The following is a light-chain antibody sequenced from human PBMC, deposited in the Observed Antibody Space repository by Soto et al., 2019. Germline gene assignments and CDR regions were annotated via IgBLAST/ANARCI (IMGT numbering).Light chain of an antibody. CDR3: QQGYTTPRYT. CDR1: QSISRY. V-gene: IGKV1-39*01. J-gene: IGKJ2*01. CDR2: AAS. Sequence: DIQMTQSPSSLSASVGDRVTITCRASQSISRYLNWYQHRPGKAPNLLIYAASTLQSGVPSRFSGSGSGTDFTLTITSLQPEDSATYDCQQGYTTPRYTFGQGTKLEIK.